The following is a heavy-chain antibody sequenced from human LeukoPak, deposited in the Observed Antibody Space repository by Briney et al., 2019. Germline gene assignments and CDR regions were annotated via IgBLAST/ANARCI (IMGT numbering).Heavy chain of an antibody. J-gene: IGHJ5*02. V-gene: IGHV4-31*03. Sequence: SQTLSLTCTVSGGSISSGGYYWSWIRQHPGKGLEWIGYIYYSGSTYYNPSLKSRVTISVDTSKNQFSLKLSSVTAADTAVYYCARVPRGNYGILTGYYGGAANWFDPWGQGTLVTVSS. D-gene: IGHD3-9*01. CDR3: ARVPRGNYGILTGYYGGAANWFDP. CDR2: IYYSGST. CDR1: GGSISSGGYY.